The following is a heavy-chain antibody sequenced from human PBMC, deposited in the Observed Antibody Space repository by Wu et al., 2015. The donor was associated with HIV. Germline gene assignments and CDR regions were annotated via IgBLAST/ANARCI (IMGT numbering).Heavy chain of an antibody. D-gene: IGHD2-2*01. J-gene: IGHJ4*02. V-gene: IGHV1-2*02. CDR1: GYTFTGYY. CDR2: INPNSGGT. CDR3: ARVMRGYCSSTSCGWDY. Sequence: QVRLVQSGAEVKKPGASVKVSCKASGYTFTGYYMHWVRQAPGQGLEWMGWINPNSGGTNYAQKFQGRVTMTRDTSISTAYMELSRLRSDDTAVYYCARVMRGYCSSTSCGWDYWGQGTLVTVSS.